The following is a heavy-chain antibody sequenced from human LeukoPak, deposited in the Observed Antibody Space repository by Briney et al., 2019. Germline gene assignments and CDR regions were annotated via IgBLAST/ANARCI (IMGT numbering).Heavy chain of an antibody. V-gene: IGHV4-61*01. CDR1: GGSVSSGSYY. D-gene: IGHD3-9*01. CDR2: IYYSGST. J-gene: IGHJ5*02. Sequence: SETLSLTCTVSGGSVSSGSYYWSWIRQPPGRGLEWIGYIYYSGSTNYNPSLKSRVTISVDTSKNQCSLELSSVTAADTAVYYCARGARQYYGILTGYSSWFDPWGQGTLVTVSS. CDR3: ARGARQYYGILTGYSSWFDP.